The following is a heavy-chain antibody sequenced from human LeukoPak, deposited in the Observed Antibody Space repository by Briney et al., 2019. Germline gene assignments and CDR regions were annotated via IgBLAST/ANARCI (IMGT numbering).Heavy chain of an antibody. CDR3: AKVGSGYDYY. Sequence: PGGSLRLSCAASGFTFSSYGMHWIRQAPGKGLEWVAFIRYDGSNKYYADSVKGRFTISRDNSKNRLYLQMNSLRADDTAVYYCAKVGSGYDYYWGQGTLVTVSS. J-gene: IGHJ4*02. CDR1: GFTFSSYG. D-gene: IGHD5-12*01. V-gene: IGHV3-30*02. CDR2: IRYDGSNK.